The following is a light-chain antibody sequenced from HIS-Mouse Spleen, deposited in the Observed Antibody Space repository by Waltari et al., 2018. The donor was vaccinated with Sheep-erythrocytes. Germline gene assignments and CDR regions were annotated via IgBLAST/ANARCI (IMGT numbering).Light chain of an antibody. Sequence: DIVLTQSPATLSLSPEERATLSCRASQSVSSYLACDQQKPGQAPRLLIYDASNRATGIPARFSGSGSGTYFTHTISSLEPEDFAVYYCQQRSNWYTFGQGTKVEIK. J-gene: IGKJ2*01. CDR3: QQRSNWYT. CDR1: QSVSSY. V-gene: IGKV3-11*01. CDR2: DAS.